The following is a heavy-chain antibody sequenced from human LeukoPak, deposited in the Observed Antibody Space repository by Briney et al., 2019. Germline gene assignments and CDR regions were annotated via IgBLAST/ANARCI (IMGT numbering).Heavy chain of an antibody. Sequence: PGRSLRLSCAASGFTLSAYLMHALRQAPCKGREWVADISSDGSHTFYAEPVKGRFTISRDNSKNTLYLKMNSLRAEDTAVYFCARERQDTVLHSGAFDIWGQGTMVTVSS. J-gene: IGHJ3*02. CDR2: ISSDGSHT. V-gene: IGHV3-30-3*01. CDR1: GFTLSAYL. CDR3: ARERQDTVLHSGAFDI. D-gene: IGHD2-21*01.